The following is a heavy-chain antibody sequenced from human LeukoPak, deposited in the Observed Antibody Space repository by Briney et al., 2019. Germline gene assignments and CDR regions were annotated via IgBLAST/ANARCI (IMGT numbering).Heavy chain of an antibody. Sequence: ASVKVSCKASGYTFTSYDINWVRQATGQALEWMGWMNPNSGNTGYAQKFQGGVTMTRNTSISTAYMELSSLRSDDTAVYYCARGGHRRYYYTSGSAFDPWGQGTLVTVSS. CDR2: MNPNSGNT. CDR1: GYTFTSYD. J-gene: IGHJ5*02. D-gene: IGHD3-10*01. CDR3: ARGGHRRYYYTSGSAFDP. V-gene: IGHV1-8*01.